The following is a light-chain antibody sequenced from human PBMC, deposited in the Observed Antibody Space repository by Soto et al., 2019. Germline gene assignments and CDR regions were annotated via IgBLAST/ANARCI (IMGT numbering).Light chain of an antibody. CDR1: QSISRD. CDR2: AAS. CDR3: QQNYSTPLA. Sequence: DIQMTQSPFSLSASVGDRVTITCRASQSISRDLNWYQQKPVKAPNLLIYAASTLESGVPSRFSGSGSGTDFTLTISSLQLEYFATYYCQQNYSTPLAFGGGTKVEIK. J-gene: IGKJ4*01. V-gene: IGKV1-39*01.